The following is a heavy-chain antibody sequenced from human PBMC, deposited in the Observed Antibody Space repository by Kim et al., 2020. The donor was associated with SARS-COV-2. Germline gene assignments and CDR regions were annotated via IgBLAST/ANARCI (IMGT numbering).Heavy chain of an antibody. Sequence: GGSLRLSCAASGFTFSSYSMNWVRQAPGKGLEWVSSISSSSSYIYYADSVKGRFTISRDNAKNSLYLQMNSLRAEDTAVYYCASSTSRGEQWLVREGYAFDYWGQGTLVTVSS. V-gene: IGHV3-21*01. CDR3: ASSTSRGEQWLVREGYAFDY. CDR2: ISSSSSYI. CDR1: GFTFSSYS. J-gene: IGHJ4*02. D-gene: IGHD6-19*01.